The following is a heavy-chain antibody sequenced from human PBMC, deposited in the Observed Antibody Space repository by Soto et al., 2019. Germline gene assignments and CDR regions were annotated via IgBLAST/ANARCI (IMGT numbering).Heavy chain of an antibody. Sequence: GASVKVSCKASGYTFTSYDINWVRQATGQGLEWMGWMNPNSGNTGYAQKFQGRVTMTRNTSISTAYMELSSLRSEDTAVYYCARDQELLWFGELESWGQGTLVTVSS. CDR2: MNPNSGNT. V-gene: IGHV1-8*01. CDR1: GYTFTSYD. D-gene: IGHD3-10*01. J-gene: IGHJ5*02. CDR3: ARDQELLWFGELES.